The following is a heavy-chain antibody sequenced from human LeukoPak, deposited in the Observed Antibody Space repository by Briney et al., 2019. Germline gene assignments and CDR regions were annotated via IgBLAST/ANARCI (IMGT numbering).Heavy chain of an antibody. Sequence: SETLSLTCTVSGGSISSSSYYWGWIRQPPGKGLEWIGSIYYSGSTYYNSSLKSRVTISVDTSKNQFSLKLSSVTAADTAVYYCANYITVAGPYYFDSWGQGTLVTVSS. J-gene: IGHJ4*02. V-gene: IGHV4-39*07. CDR3: ANYITVAGPYYFDS. CDR2: IYYSGST. D-gene: IGHD6-19*01. CDR1: GGSISSSSYY.